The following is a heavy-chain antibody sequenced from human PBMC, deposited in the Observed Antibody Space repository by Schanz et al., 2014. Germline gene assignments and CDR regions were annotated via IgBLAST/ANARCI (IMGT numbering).Heavy chain of an antibody. CDR3: ARLGTDMAVAGSVIDSYYYYGMDV. CDR2: IIPVLAIA. Sequence: QVQLVQSGAEVKKPGSSVKVSCKASGGTFSSYAFSWVRQAPGQGLEWMGKIIPVLAIADYAQKFQGRVTITADKSTSTASIELSSLRSEDTAVYYCARLGTDMAVAGSVIDSYYYYGMDVWGQGTTVTVSS. J-gene: IGHJ6*02. V-gene: IGHV1-69*02. CDR1: GGTFSSYA. D-gene: IGHD6-19*01.